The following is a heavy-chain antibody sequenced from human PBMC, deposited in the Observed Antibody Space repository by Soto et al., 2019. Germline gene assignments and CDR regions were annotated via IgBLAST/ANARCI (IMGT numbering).Heavy chain of an antibody. CDR1: GFTFSSYG. D-gene: IGHD4-4*01. J-gene: IGHJ6*02. Sequence: QVQLVESGGGVVQPGRSLRLSCAASGFTFSSYGMHWVRQAPGKGLEWVAVISYDGSNKYYADSVKGRFTISRDNSKNTLYLQMNSLRAEDTAVYYCAKDSSPKMPTVPGPWDYYYGMDVWGQGTTVTVSS. CDR3: AKDSSPKMPTVPGPWDYYYGMDV. CDR2: ISYDGSNK. V-gene: IGHV3-30*18.